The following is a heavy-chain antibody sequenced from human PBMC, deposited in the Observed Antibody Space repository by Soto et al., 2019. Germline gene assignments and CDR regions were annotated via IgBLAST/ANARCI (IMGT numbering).Heavy chain of an antibody. J-gene: IGHJ4*02. D-gene: IGHD2-2*01. Sequence: SETLSLTCAVSGDSITSGYYWGWIRQPPGKGLEWIGRIYHSGSTYYNPSLKRRGTISVDTSNNQFSLRLTSVTAADTAVYFCERAHTPYYCSSLRCSYLDYWGQGTLVTVCS. V-gene: IGHV4-38-2*01. CDR3: ERAHTPYYCSSLRCSYLDY. CDR1: GDSITSGYY. CDR2: IYHSGST.